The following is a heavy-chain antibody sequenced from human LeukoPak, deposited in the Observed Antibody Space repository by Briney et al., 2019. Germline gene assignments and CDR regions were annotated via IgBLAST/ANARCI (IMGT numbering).Heavy chain of an antibody. Sequence: GGSLRLSCAASGFTFSDYYMTWIRQAPGKGLEWVAVIWYDGSNKYYADSVKGRFTISRDNSKNTLYLQMNSLRAEDTAVYYCARAGDAGSFFDYWGQGTLVTVPS. J-gene: IGHJ4*02. CDR3: ARAGDAGSFFDY. V-gene: IGHV3-33*08. CDR1: GFTFSDYY. D-gene: IGHD5-24*01. CDR2: IWYDGSNK.